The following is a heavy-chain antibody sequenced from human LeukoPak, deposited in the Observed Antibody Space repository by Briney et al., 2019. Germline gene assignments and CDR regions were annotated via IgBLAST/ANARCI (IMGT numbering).Heavy chain of an antibody. CDR3: ARKGAGYSGYGIDY. CDR1: GFTFSSYE. CDR2: ISSSGSTI. D-gene: IGHD5-12*01. J-gene: IGHJ4*02. Sequence: GGSLRLSCAASGFTFSSYEMNWVRQAPGKGLEWVSYISSSGSTIYYADSVKGRFTISRDNAKNSLYLQMNSLRGEDTAVFYCARKGAGYSGYGIDYWGQGTLVTVSS. V-gene: IGHV3-48*03.